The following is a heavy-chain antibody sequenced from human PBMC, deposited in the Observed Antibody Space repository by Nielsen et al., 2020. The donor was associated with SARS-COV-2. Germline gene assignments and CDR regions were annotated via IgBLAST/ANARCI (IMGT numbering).Heavy chain of an antibody. D-gene: IGHD6-6*01. V-gene: IGHV3-7*01. CDR1: GFTFSNAW. Sequence: GESLKISCAASGFTFSNAWMSWVRQAPGKGLEWVANIKQDGSEKYYVDSVKGRFTISRDNAKNSLYLQMNSLRAEDTAVYYCASGGAARDYWGQGSLVTVSS. CDR2: IKQDGSEK. J-gene: IGHJ4*02. CDR3: ASGGAARDY.